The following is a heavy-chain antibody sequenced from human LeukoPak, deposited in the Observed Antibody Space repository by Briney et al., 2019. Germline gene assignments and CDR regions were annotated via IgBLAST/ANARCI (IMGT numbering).Heavy chain of an antibody. Sequence: ASVKVSCKASGYTFTSYSMHWVRQAPGQGLEWMGIINPSGGSTSYAQKFQGRGTMTRDTSTRTVSMELSSLRSEDPAVYYCAREQPEIRAMVYDAFDIWGQGTLVTVSS. CDR2: INPSGGST. CDR3: AREQPEIRAMVYDAFDI. D-gene: IGHD5-18*01. CDR1: GYTFTSYS. J-gene: IGHJ3*02. V-gene: IGHV1-46*01.